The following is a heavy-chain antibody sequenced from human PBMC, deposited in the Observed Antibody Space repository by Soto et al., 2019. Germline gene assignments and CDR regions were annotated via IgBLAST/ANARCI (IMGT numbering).Heavy chain of an antibody. CDR3: ARWDYCSYNSCYLNAFDI. CDR2: INYRGST. V-gene: IGHV4-59*01. Sequence: QVQLQESGPGLVEHSETLSLTCTVSGGSISSYYWSWIRQPPGKGLEWIGNINYRGSTNYKPSLKSRVTRSVATSKNQFSLKLSSVTAADTAVYYCARWDYCSYNSCYLNAFDIWGQGTKVTVSS. CDR1: GGSISSYY. D-gene: IGHD2-2*01. J-gene: IGHJ3*02.